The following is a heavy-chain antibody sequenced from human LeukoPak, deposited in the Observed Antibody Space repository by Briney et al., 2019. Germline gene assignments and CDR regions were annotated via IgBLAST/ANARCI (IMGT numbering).Heavy chain of an antibody. V-gene: IGHV1-2*02. CDR1: GYTFTAYY. J-gene: IGHJ4*02. D-gene: IGHD6-19*01. CDR2: MNPNSGGT. CDR3: ARVRGNSSGWYVDFDY. Sequence: GASVKVSCKTSGYTFTAYYIHWLRQAPGQGLEWMRWMNPNSGGTKYAQTFQGRVTMTRDTSISTAYMELSRLRSDDTAVYYCARVRGNSSGWYVDFDYWGQGTLVTVSS.